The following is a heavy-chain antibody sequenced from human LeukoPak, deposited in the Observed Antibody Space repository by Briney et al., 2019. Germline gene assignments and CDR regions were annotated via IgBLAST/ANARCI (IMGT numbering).Heavy chain of an antibody. V-gene: IGHV3-21*01. CDR3: ARDPLRYLYVGHQDY. CDR2: IDYDSSHI. J-gene: IGHJ4*02. D-gene: IGHD3-9*01. Sequence: GGSLRLSRPASGFTYINSARNWVRQVPGKGLEWVSSIDYDSSHIYYAASVRGRFTISIDNARNSVYLQMNSLRVEDTAVYYCARDPLRYLYVGHQDYWPRGTLVAVSS. CDR1: GFTYINSA.